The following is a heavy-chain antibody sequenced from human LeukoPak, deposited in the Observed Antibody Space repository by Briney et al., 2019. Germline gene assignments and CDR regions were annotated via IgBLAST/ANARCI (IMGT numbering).Heavy chain of an antibody. CDR2: IYYSGST. V-gene: IGHV4-30-4*01. CDR1: GGSISSGDYY. D-gene: IGHD4-17*01. CDR3: ARDLDGEFDY. J-gene: IGHJ4*02. Sequence: SETLSLTCTVSGGSISSGDYYWSWIRQPSGKGLEWIGYIYYSGSTYYNPSLKSRVTISVDTSKNQFSLKLSSVTAADTAVYYCARDLDGEFDYWGQGTLVTVSS.